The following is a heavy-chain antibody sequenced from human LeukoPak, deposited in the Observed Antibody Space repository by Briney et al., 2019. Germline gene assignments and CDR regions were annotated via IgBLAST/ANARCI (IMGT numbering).Heavy chain of an antibody. CDR1: GGSISSNN. CDR2: ISGSGGST. V-gene: IGHV3-23*01. CDR3: AKDPWSGWYVGYYYYYGMDV. J-gene: IGHJ6*02. D-gene: IGHD6-19*01. Sequence: QSSGTLSLTCAVSGGSISSNNWWSWVRPPPGKGLEWVSAISGSGGSTYYADFVKGRFTISRDNSKNTLYLQMNSLRAEDTAVYYCAKDPWSGWYVGYYYYYGMDVWGQGTTVTVSS.